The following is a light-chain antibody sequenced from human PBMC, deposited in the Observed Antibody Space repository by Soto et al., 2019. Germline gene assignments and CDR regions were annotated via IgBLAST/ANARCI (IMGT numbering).Light chain of an antibody. J-gene: IGKJ2*01. CDR2: EAS. V-gene: IGKV3-15*01. CDR1: QSISIN. Sequence: EIVMTQSPATLSVSPGQRATLSCSASQSISINLAWYQQKPGQAPRLLIYEASTRATGIPAMFSGSGSGTEFALSINSLQSEDSAVYYCQQHDDWPLTFGQGTKLEIK. CDR3: QQHDDWPLT.